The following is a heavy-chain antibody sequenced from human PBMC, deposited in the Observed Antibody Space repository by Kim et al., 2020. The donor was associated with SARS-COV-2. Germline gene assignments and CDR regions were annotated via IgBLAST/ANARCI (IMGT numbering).Heavy chain of an antibody. D-gene: IGHD1-26*01. CDR3: VAEPYSVDSMYRNS. J-gene: IGHJ4*02. Sequence: SVKVSCKASGYSFSNSAVQWMRQARGHRPEWIGYIVVGTGYTKYAQKFQERVIITRDMSTNTAYMELSRLRSEDTAVYFCVAEPYSVDSMYRNSWGQGTLVTVS. V-gene: IGHV1-58*01. CDR2: IVVGTGYT. CDR1: GYSFSNSA.